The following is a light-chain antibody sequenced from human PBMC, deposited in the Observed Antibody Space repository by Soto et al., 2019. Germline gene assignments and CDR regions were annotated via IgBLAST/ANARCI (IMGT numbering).Light chain of an antibody. V-gene: IGLV1-44*01. CDR2: YNN. CDR3: AAWDDTLKRYV. J-gene: IGLJ1*01. CDR1: NSNIASNT. Sequence: QSVLTQPPSASETPGQTVSISCSGSNSNIASNTVNWYQHLPGTAPKLLIYYNNQRPSGVPDRVSGSKSGTSASLAISGLQSEDESDYYCAAWDDTLKRYVFGTGTKVTV.